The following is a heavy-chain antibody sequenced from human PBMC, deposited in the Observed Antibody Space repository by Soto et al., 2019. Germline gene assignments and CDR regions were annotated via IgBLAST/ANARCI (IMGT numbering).Heavy chain of an antibody. V-gene: IGHV3-30*18. J-gene: IGHJ4*02. D-gene: IGHD2-2*01. CDR1: GFSFSNYA. CDR3: AKDGGPVYCNSTGRSAKPFDY. CDR2: ISYDGDNE. Sequence: QVQLVESGGGVVQPGRSLRLSCAASGFSFSNYAMHWVRQAPGKGLEWLAIISYDGDNEYYADSVRGRFTISRDNSKNXXXLXXNNLKHADTAVYYCAKDGGPVYCNSTGRSAKPFDYWGQGTLVTVSS.